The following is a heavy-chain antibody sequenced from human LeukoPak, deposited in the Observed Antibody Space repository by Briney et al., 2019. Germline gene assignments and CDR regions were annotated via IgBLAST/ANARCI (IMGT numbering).Heavy chain of an antibody. Sequence: GGSLRLSCAASGFTFSSYGMHWVRQAPGRGLEWVTFIRYDGSNEYYADSVKGRFTISRDNSKNTLYLQMNSLRAEDTAVYYCAKAGKTLSKYYFDYWGQGTLVTVSS. V-gene: IGHV3-30*02. CDR2: IRYDGSNE. CDR3: AKAGKTLSKYYFDY. D-gene: IGHD3-10*01. J-gene: IGHJ4*02. CDR1: GFTFSSYG.